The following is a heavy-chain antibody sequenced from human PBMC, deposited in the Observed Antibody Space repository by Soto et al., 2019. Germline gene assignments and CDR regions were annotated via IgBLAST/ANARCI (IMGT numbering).Heavy chain of an antibody. D-gene: IGHD3-3*01. CDR3: ARALGGEGSGYPYYYYYGMDV. CDR2: ISYDGSNK. J-gene: IGHJ6*02. CDR1: GFTFSSYA. Sequence: QVQLVESGGGVVQPGRSLRLSCAASGFTFSSYAMHWVRQAPGKGLEWVAVISYDGSNKYYADSVKGRFTISRDNSKNTLHLQMNSLRAEDTAVYYCARALGGEGSGYPYYYYYGMDVWGQGTTVTVSS. V-gene: IGHV3-30-3*01.